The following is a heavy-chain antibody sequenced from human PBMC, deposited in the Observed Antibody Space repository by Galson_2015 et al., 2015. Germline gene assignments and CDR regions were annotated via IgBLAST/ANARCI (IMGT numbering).Heavy chain of an antibody. V-gene: IGHV3-23*01. CDR3: AKRSGGNGGDFDY. J-gene: IGHJ4*02. Sequence: SLRLSCAASGFTFWSYAMRWVRQAPGKGLEWVPGISDNGGSTYYADSVKGRFTISRDNSKNTLYLQMNSLRVEDTAVYYCAKRSGGNGGDFDYWGQGTLVTVSS. CDR2: ISDNGGST. CDR1: GFTFWSYA. D-gene: IGHD2-21*01.